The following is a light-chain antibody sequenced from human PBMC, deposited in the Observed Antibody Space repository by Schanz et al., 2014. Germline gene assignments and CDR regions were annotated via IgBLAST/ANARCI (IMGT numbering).Light chain of an antibody. CDR3: CSYAGRSLI. V-gene: IGLV2-8*01. CDR2: KVT. CDR1: SSDIGDWNY. J-gene: IGLJ2*01. Sequence: QSALTQPPSASGSPGQSVIISCTGTSSDIGDWNYVSWYQQHPGKAPKLMIYKVTQRPSGVPDRFSGSKSGNTASLTVSGLQADDEADYYCCSYAGRSLIFGGGTKLTVL.